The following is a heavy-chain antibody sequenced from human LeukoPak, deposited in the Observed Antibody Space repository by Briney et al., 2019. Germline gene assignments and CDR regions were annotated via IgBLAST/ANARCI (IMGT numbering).Heavy chain of an antibody. CDR3: AGDILTPDAFDI. D-gene: IGHD3-9*01. J-gene: IGHJ3*02. CDR1: GGSISSGDYY. CDR2: IYYSGST. V-gene: IGHV4-30-4*08. Sequence: KTSQTLSLTCTVSGGSISSGDYYWSWIRQPPGKGLEWIGYIYYSGSTYYNPSLKSRVTISVDTSKNQFSLKLSFVTAADTAVYYCAGDILTPDAFDIWGQGTMVTVSS.